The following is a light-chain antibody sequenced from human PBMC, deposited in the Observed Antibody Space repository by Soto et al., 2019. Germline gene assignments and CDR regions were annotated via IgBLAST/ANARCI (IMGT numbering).Light chain of an antibody. CDR2: SAS. J-gene: IGKJ2*01. Sequence: DFVMIQAPDSLAVSLGERATINCKSCQSVLYNSNTKNHLGWFQQTPGHPPKLLIDSASFRLSGVPDRFCGGGSGTDVSFTISSVPAEDFAVQYDQQYFSIPFSFGQGSKLES. CDR3: QQYFSIPFS. V-gene: IGKV4-1*01. CDR1: QSVLYNSNTKNH.